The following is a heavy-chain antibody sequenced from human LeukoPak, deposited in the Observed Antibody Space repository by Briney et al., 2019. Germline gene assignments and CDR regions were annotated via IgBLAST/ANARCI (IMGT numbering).Heavy chain of an antibody. CDR1: GGSFSGYY. D-gene: IGHD2-2*01. CDR3: ARRYCCSTSCRAPYYYYYGMDV. J-gene: IGHJ6*04. Sequence: PSETLSLTCAVYGGSFSGYYWSWIRQPPGKGLEWIEEINHSGSTNYNPSLKSRVTISVDTSKNQFSLKLSSVTAADTAVYYCARRYCCSTSCRAPYYYYYGMDVWGKGTTVTVSS. V-gene: IGHV4-34*01. CDR2: INHSGST.